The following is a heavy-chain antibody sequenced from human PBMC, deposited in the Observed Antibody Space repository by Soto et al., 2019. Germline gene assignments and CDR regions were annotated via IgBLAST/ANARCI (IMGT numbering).Heavy chain of an antibody. CDR3: AGYANYLDY. CDR1: GGSISRSSYY. J-gene: IGHJ4*02. D-gene: IGHD1-1*01. Sequence: PLSLTCTVSGGSISRSSYYWGWIRQPPGKGLEWIGSIYYSGSTYYNPSLKSRVTISVDTSKNQFSLKRSSVTAADTAVYDCAGYANYLDYWGQGTLVTVSS. V-gene: IGHV4-39*01. CDR2: IYYSGST.